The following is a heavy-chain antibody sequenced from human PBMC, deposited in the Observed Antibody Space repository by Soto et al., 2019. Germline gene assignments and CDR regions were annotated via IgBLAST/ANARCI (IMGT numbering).Heavy chain of an antibody. D-gene: IGHD1-26*01. CDR3: ARDGRAGATACY. Sequence: SVKVSCKASGGTFSSYAISWVRQAPGQGLEWMGGIIPIFGTANYAQKFQGRVTITADESTSTAYMELSSLRSEDTAVYYCARDGRAGATACYWGQGTLVTVSS. CDR1: GGTFSSYA. V-gene: IGHV1-69*13. CDR2: IIPIFGTA. J-gene: IGHJ4*02.